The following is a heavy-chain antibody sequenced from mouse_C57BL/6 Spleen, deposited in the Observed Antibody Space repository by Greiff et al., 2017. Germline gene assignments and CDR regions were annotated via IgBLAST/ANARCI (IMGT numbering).Heavy chain of an antibody. CDR2: IDPETGGT. CDR1: GYTFTDYE. J-gene: IGHJ2*01. Sequence: QVQLQQSGAELVRPGASVTLSCKASGYTFTDYEMHWVKQTPVHGLEWIGAIDPETGGTAYNQKFKGKAILTADKSSSTAYMGLRSLTSEDSAVYYCTRQDYGYFDYWGQGTTLTVSS. CDR3: TRQDYGYFDY. V-gene: IGHV1-15*01. D-gene: IGHD1-1*01.